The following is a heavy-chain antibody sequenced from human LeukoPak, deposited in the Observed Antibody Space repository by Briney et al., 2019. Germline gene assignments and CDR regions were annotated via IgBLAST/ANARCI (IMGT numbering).Heavy chain of an antibody. CDR2: INPNSGGT. Sequence: GASVKVSCKASGYTFTSSDINWVRQATGQGLEWMGWINPNSGGTNYAQKFQGWVTMTRDTSISTAYMELSRLRSDDTAVYYCARDGGSGSYYYYGMDVWGQGTTVTVSS. CDR1: GYTFTSSD. D-gene: IGHD3-10*01. J-gene: IGHJ6*02. CDR3: ARDGGSGSYYYYGMDV. V-gene: IGHV1-2*04.